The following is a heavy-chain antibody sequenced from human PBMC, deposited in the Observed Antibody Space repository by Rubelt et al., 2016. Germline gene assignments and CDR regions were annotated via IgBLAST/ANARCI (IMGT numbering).Heavy chain of an antibody. Sequence: QVQLVQSGAAVKKPGASVKVSCKASGYTFTSYAMHWVRQAPGQRLEWMGWINAGNGNTKYSQKFQGRVNMTRYTSASTAYRGLSIVRSEDTAVYYCARERDIVVVPAAIRALYWGQGTLVTVSS. CDR3: ARERDIVVVPAAIRALY. D-gene: IGHD2-2*01. J-gene: IGHJ4*02. CDR2: INAGNGNT. V-gene: IGHV1-3*01. CDR1: GYTFTSYA.